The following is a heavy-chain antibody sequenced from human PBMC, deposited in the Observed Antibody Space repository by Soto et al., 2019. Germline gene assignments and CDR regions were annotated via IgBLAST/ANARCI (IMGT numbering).Heavy chain of an antibody. CDR3: PRVGYCSGGSGYPLQNHFDD. D-gene: IGHD2-15*01. V-gene: IGHV3-21*01. CDR2: ISSSSSYI. CDR1: GFTLSSYS. Sequence: GWSLRLSRAASGFTLSSYSMNWVRQAQGQGLEWVSSISSSSSYIYYADSVKGRFTISRDNAKNSLYLQMNSLRAEDTAVYYCPRVGYCSGGSGYPLQNHFDDWGQGSVVTLSS. J-gene: IGHJ4*02.